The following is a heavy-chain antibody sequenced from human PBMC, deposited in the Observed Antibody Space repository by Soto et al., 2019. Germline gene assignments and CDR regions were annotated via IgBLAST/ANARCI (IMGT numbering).Heavy chain of an antibody. CDR3: ARHENYYYAYYGMDV. CDR2: THPGESQT. V-gene: IGHV5-51*01. J-gene: IGHJ6*02. Sequence: GESLKISCQASGYSFTTYWIAWVRQKPGKGLEWMGITHPGESQTRYSPSFQGQVTISFDRSTSTAYLQWSSLKASDTAIYYCARHENYYYAYYGMDVWGQGTTVTVSS. CDR1: GYSFTTYW.